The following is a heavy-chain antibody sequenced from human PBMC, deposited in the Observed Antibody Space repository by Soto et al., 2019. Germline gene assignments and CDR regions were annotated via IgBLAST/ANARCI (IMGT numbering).Heavy chain of an antibody. CDR3: ARHENYYYAYYGMDV. CDR2: THPGESQT. V-gene: IGHV5-51*01. J-gene: IGHJ6*02. Sequence: GESLKISCQASGYSFTTYWIAWVRQKPGKGLEWMGITHPGESQTRYSPSFQGQVTISFDRSTSTAYLQWSSLKASDTAIYYCARHENYYYAYYGMDVWGQGTTVTVSS. CDR1: GYSFTTYW.